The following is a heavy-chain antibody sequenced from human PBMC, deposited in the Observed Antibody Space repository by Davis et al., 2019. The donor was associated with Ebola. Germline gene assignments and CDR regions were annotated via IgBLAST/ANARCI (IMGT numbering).Heavy chain of an antibody. J-gene: IGHJ6*02. D-gene: IGHD6-19*01. CDR3: AREPYSSGYV. CDR1: GYSFTSYW. V-gene: IGHV5-10-1*01. Sequence: GESLKISCTGSGYSFTSYWISRVRQMPGKGLAWMGRIDPSDSYTNYSPSFQGHVTISADKSISTAYLQWSSLKASDTAMYYCAREPYSSGYVWGQGTTVTVSS. CDR2: IDPSDSYT.